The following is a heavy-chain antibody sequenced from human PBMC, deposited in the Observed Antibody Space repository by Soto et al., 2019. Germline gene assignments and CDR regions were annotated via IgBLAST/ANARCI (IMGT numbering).Heavy chain of an antibody. CDR3: ARDPTRLRYFDY. CDR1: GYTFTSYY. J-gene: IGHJ4*02. CDR2: INPSGGST. V-gene: IGHV1-46*01. D-gene: IGHD5-12*01. Sequence: GASVKVSCKASGYTFTSYYMHWVRQAPGQGLEWMGIINPSGGSTSYAQKFQGRVTMTRDTPTSTVYMELSSLRSEDTAVYYCARDPTRLRYFDYWGQGTLVTVSS.